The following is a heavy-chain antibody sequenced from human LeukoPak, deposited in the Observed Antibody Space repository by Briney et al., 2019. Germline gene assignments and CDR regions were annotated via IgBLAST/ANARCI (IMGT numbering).Heavy chain of an antibody. J-gene: IGHJ3*02. V-gene: IGHV5-51*01. CDR1: GSSFTSYW. Sequence: KPGGSLQISCQGSGSSFTSYWIGWVRQLPGKGLEWMGIIYPGDSDTRYSPSFQGQVTISADKSISTAYLQWSSLKASDTAMYYCARFRDDAFDIWGQGTMVTVSS. CDR2: IYPGDSDT. CDR3: ARFRDDAFDI.